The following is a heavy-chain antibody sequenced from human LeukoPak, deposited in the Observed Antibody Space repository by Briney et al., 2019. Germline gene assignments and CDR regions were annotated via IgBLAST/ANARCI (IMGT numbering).Heavy chain of an antibody. Sequence: GGSLRLSCAASGFTFSSYAMSWVRQAPGKGLEWVSAISGSGGSTYYADSVKGRFTISRDNAKNTLYLQMNSLRAEDTAVYYCARTIVAATTGFGDWGQGTLVTVSS. CDR1: GFTFSSYA. D-gene: IGHD3-10*01. J-gene: IGHJ4*02. CDR2: ISGSGGST. V-gene: IGHV3-23*01. CDR3: ARTIVAATTGFGD.